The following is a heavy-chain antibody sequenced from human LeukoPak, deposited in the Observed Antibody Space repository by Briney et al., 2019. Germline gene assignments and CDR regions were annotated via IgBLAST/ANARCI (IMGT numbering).Heavy chain of an antibody. CDR3: ARQMHDYVWGSYRYTAFDY. V-gene: IGHV3-48*01. CDR2: ISSSSSTI. CDR1: GFTFSSYS. Sequence: PGGSLRLSCAASGFTFSSYSMNWVRQAPGKGLEWVSYISSSSSTIYYADSVKGRFTISRDNAKNSLYLQMNSLRAEDTAVYYCARQMHDYVWGSYRYTAFDYWGQGTLVTVSS. J-gene: IGHJ4*02. D-gene: IGHD3-16*02.